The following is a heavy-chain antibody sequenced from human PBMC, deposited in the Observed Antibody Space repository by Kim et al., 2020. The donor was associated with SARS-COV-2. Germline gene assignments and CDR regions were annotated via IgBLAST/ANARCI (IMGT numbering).Heavy chain of an antibody. Sequence: YSPSVQGQVTISADKSIGTAYLQWSSLKASDTAMYYCALGRHTYHGMDVWGQGTTVTVSS. D-gene: IGHD2-21*01. V-gene: IGHV5-51*01. J-gene: IGHJ6*02. CDR3: ALGRHTYHGMDV.